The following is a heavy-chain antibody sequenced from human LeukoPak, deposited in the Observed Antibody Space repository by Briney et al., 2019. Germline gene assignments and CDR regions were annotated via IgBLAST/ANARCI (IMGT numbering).Heavy chain of an antibody. D-gene: IGHD3-22*01. V-gene: IGHV3-30*02. Sequence: PGGSLRLSCAASGFTFSSYGMHWVRQAPGKGLEWVAFIRYDGSNKYYADSVKGRFTISRDNSKNTLYLQMNSLRAEDTAVYYCAKDTPIYDSSGIDYWGQGTLVTVSS. J-gene: IGHJ4*02. CDR3: AKDTPIYDSSGIDY. CDR1: GFTFSSYG. CDR2: IRYDGSNK.